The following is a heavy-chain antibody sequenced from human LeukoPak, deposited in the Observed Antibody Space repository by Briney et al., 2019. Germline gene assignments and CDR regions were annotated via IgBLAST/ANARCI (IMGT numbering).Heavy chain of an antibody. CDR3: ARDMDV. V-gene: IGHV4-34*01. CDR2: INHSGST. Sequence: KTSETLSLTCAVYGGSFSGYYWSWIRQPPGRGLGWIGEINHSGSTNYNPSLKSRVTISVDTSKNQFSLKLSSVTAADTAVYYCARDMDVWGQGTTVTVSS. J-gene: IGHJ6*02. CDR1: GGSFSGYY.